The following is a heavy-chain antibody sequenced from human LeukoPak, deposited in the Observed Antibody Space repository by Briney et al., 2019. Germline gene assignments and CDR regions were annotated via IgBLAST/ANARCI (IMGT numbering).Heavy chain of an antibody. CDR3: ARDLWFDP. Sequence: SETLSLTGAVYGGSFSGYYWSWIRQPPGKGLEWIGYIYYSGSTNYNPSLKSRVTISVDTSKNQFSLKLSSVTAADTAVYYCARDLWFDPWGQGTLVTVSS. CDR1: GGSFSGYY. V-gene: IGHV4-59*01. CDR2: IYYSGST. J-gene: IGHJ5*02.